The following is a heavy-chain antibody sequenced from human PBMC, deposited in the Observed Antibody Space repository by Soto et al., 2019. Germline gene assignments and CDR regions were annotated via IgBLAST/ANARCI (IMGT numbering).Heavy chain of an antibody. CDR2: ISASGETT. CDR3: AKDRAYDTSGWYFDS. CDR1: GFTFRDYS. J-gene: IGHJ4*02. D-gene: IGHD6-19*01. V-gene: IGHV3-23*01. Sequence: GQLLESGGGLVQPGGSLRLSCAASGFTFRDYSMSWVRQAPGKGLEWVSAISASGETTYYAASVKGRSTISRDNSETTLFLQINRLRADDSAIYFCAKDRAYDTSGWYFDSWGPGTLVTVSS.